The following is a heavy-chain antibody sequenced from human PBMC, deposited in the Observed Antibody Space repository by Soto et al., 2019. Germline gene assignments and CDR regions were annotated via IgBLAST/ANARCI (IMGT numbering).Heavy chain of an antibody. CDR1: GGSFSGYH. CDR3: ARLIYDFWSGYPRGAFDI. J-gene: IGHJ3*02. D-gene: IGHD3-3*01. V-gene: IGHV4-34*01. Sequence: PSETLSLTCAVYGGSFSGYHWSWIRQPPGKGLEWIGEINHSGSTNYNPSLKSRVTISVDTSKNKFSLKLSSVTAADTAVYYCARLIYDFWSGYPRGAFDIWGQGTMVTVSS. CDR2: INHSGST.